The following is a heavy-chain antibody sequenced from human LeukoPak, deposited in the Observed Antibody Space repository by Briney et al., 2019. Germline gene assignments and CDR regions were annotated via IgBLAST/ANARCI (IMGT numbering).Heavy chain of an antibody. CDR2: ISGNGGST. Sequence: QPGGSLRLSCAASGFTFSNYAMTWVRQAPGKGLEWVAAISGNGGSTYYADSVKGRFTISRDNAKNSLYLQMNSLRAEDTAVYYCARGWQQLVYPFWFDYWGQGTLVTVSS. CDR3: ARGWQQLVYPFWFDY. V-gene: IGHV3-23*01. CDR1: GFTFSNYA. J-gene: IGHJ4*02. D-gene: IGHD6-13*01.